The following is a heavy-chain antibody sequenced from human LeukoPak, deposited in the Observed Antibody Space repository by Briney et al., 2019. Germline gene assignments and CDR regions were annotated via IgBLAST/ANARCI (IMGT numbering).Heavy chain of an antibody. D-gene: IGHD2-15*01. J-gene: IGHJ4*01. CDR3: ARGYCSGGSCYESRGWFDY. V-gene: IGHV4-39*07. CDR1: GGSISSYSYY. Sequence: SETLSLTCTVSGGSISSYSYYWGWIRQPPGKGLEWIGSIHYGGSTYYNPSLKSRVTISVDTSKNQFSLRLSSVTAADTAVYFCARGYCSGGSCYESRGWFDYWGQGTLVTVSS. CDR2: IHYGGST.